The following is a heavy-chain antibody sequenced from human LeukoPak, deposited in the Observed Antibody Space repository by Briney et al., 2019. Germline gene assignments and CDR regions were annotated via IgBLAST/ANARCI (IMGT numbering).Heavy chain of an antibody. Sequence: SETLSLTCTVSGGSISSGSYYWSWIRQPAGKGLEWIGRIYTSGSTNYNPSLKSRVTISVDTSKNQFSLKLSSVTAADTAVYYCARDQGVVLLRDWGQGTLVTVSS. D-gene: IGHD3-10*01. CDR1: GGSISSGSYY. J-gene: IGHJ4*02. CDR3: ARDQGVVLLRD. CDR2: IYTSGST. V-gene: IGHV4-61*02.